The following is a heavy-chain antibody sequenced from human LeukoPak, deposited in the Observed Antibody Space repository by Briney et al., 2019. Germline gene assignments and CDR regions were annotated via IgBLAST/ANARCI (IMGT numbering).Heavy chain of an antibody. J-gene: IGHJ5*02. CDR1: GFTFSSYG. CDR3: ARARAVAGDNWFDP. CDR2: IWYDGSNK. D-gene: IGHD6-19*01. Sequence: GGSLRLSCAASGFTFSSYGMHWVRQAPGKGLEWVAVIWYDGSNKYYAESVKGRFTISRDNSKNTLYLQMNSLRAEDTAVYYCARARAVAGDNWFDPWGQGTLVTVSS. V-gene: IGHV3-33*01.